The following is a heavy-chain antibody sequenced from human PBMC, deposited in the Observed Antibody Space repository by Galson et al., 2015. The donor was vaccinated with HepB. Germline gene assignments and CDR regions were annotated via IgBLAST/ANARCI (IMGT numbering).Heavy chain of an antibody. CDR1: GYTFTSYY. D-gene: IGHD5-24*01. Sequence: SVKVSCKASGYTFTSYYMHWVRQAPGQGLEWMGIINPSGGSTSYAQKFQGRVTMTRDTSTSTVYMELSSLRSEDTAVYYCAREEMATPDAFDIWGQGTMVTVSS. V-gene: IGHV1-46*03. CDR3: AREEMATPDAFDI. J-gene: IGHJ3*02. CDR2: INPSGGST.